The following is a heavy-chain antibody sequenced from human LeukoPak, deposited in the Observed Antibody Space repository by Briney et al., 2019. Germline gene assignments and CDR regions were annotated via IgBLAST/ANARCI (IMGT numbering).Heavy chain of an antibody. CDR3: AHSGGYGDYPNWFDP. V-gene: IGHV2-5*02. CDR1: GFSLSTSGVV. CDR2: SYWADDK. J-gene: IGHJ5*02. D-gene: IGHD4-17*01. Sequence: SGPTLVKLTQTLTLTCTFSGFSLSTSGVVVGWIRQPPGKALEWLALSYWADDKRYSPSLKSRLTITKDTSKNQVVLTMTNMHPVDTATYYCAHSGGYGDYPNWFDPWGQGTLVTVSS.